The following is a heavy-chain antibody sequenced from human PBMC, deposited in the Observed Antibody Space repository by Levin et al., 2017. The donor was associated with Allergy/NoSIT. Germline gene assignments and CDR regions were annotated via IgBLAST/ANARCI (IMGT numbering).Heavy chain of an antibody. CDR3: ARSAHVTVIPAAIFAFDP. J-gene: IGHJ5*02. CDR2: IHYTGYT. D-gene: IGHD2-2*01. Sequence: PSETLSLTCTVSGGSISSYYWSWIRQSPGKRPEWIGYIHYTGYTNYSPSLKSRVTISLDTSKNQFSLKLTSVTAPDTGVYSCARSAHVTVIPAAIFAFDPWGQGILFTVSS. CDR1: GGSISSYY. V-gene: IGHV4-59*08.